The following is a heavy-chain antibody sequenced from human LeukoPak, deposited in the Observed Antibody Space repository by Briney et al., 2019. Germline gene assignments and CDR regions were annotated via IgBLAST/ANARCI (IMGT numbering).Heavy chain of an antibody. J-gene: IGHJ4*02. D-gene: IGHD1-26*01. CDR3: VREYYDYFDY. V-gene: IGHV3-11*05. CDR1: GFTFSDYY. Sequence: GGSLRLSCAASGFTFSDYYMSWIRQAPGKGLEWVSYTNSVTSYTDYADSVKGRFTISRDNANNSLYLQMNSLRAEDTAVYYCVREYYDYFDYWGQGTLVTVSS. CDR2: TNSVTSYT.